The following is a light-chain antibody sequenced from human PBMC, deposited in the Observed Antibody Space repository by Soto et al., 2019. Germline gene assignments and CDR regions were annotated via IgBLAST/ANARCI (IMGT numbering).Light chain of an antibody. CDR1: QSVTTY. J-gene: IGKJ1*01. CDR3: QQGYSTPWT. Sequence: DIQMTQSPSSLSASVGDRVTMTFRASQSVTTYLHWYQQKAGEAPKLLIYAISNLQSGVSSRFSGSGSGTDFSLTINTLQPEDFATYYCQQGYSTPWTFGQGTKVDIK. CDR2: AIS. V-gene: IGKV1-39*01.